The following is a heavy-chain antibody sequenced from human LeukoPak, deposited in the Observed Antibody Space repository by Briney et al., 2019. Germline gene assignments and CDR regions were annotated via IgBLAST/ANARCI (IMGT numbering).Heavy chain of an antibody. CDR2: IYSAGDT. CDR3: AKDQFGGYGSIDY. D-gene: IGHD5-12*01. J-gene: IGHJ4*02. CDR1: GFTFSTYA. V-gene: IGHV3-23*01. Sequence: PGGSLRLSCAASGFTFSTYAIHWVRQAPGQGLDWVSTIYSAGDTYYADSVKGRFTISRDNSKSTLFLQMSSLRAEDTAIYYCAKDQFGGYGSIDYWGQGILVTVSS.